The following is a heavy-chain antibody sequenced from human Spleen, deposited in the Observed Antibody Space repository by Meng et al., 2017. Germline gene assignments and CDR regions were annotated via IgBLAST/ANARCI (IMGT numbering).Heavy chain of an antibody. CDR2: INPNSGGT. J-gene: IGHJ5*02. CDR1: GYTFTAYY. CDR3: ARDLEDYPEPNWFDP. D-gene: IGHD4-11*01. Sequence: QVQLVQSGAEVQKPGASVKVSCKASGYTFTAYYMHWVRQAPGQGLEWMGRINPNSGGTNYAQKFQGRVTMTRDTSINTVYMELISLRSDDTAVYYCARDLEDYPEPNWFDPWGQGTLVTVSS. V-gene: IGHV1-2*06.